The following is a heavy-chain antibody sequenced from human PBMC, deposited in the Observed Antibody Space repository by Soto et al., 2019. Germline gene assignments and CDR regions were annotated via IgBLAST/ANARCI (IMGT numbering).Heavy chain of an antibody. CDR2: IYPGDSDT. V-gene: IGHV5-51*01. CDR1: GYSFTSYW. Sequence: PGESLKISCKGSGYSFTSYWIGWVRQMPGKGLEWMGIIYPGDSDTRYSPSFQGQVTISADKSISTAYLQWSSLKASDTAMYYCARPREAGKHYYGVDVWGQGTTVTVSS. J-gene: IGHJ6*02. CDR3: ARPREAGKHYYGVDV. D-gene: IGHD6-19*01.